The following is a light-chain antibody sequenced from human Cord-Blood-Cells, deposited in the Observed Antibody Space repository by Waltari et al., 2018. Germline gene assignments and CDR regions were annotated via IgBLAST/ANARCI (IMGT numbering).Light chain of an antibody. CDR3: QQYNNWPPFT. J-gene: IGKJ3*01. CDR1: QSVSSN. CDR2: GAS. Sequence: EIVMTQSPATLSVSPGERATLPCRASQSVSSNLAWYQQKPGQAPRLLIYGASTRATGIPARFSGSGSGTEFTLTISSLQSEDFAVYYCQQYNNWPPFTFGPGTKVDI. V-gene: IGKV3-15*01.